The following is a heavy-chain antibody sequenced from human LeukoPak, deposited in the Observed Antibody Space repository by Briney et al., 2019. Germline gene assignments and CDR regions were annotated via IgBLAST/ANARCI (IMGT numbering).Heavy chain of an antibody. D-gene: IGHD2-21*01. CDR3: ARSGDFYSDAFDI. J-gene: IGHJ3*02. Sequence: EASVKVSCKASGYTFSGYYMQWVRQAPGQGLEWMGRINPNSGGTNYAQKFQGRVTMTRDTSISTAYMELSRLRSDDTAVYYCARSGDFYSDAFDIRGQGTMVTVSS. CDR1: GYTFSGYY. CDR2: INPNSGGT. V-gene: IGHV1-2*06.